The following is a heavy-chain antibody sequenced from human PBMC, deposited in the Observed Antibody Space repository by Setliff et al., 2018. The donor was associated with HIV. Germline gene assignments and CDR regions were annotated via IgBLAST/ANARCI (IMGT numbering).Heavy chain of an antibody. CDR2: LSGSGGST. CDR1: ELTFSNYA. CDR3: AQAQTSVSGSYYQYLQY. J-gene: IGHJ1*01. V-gene: IGHV3-23*01. Sequence: GGSLRLSCAASELTFSNYAMTWVRQAPGKGLEWVSSLSGSGGSTYHADSVKGRFTISRDNSKNTLYLRMNSLRAEDTAVYYCAQAQTSVSGSYYQYLQYWGQGTLVTVSS. D-gene: IGHD3-10*01.